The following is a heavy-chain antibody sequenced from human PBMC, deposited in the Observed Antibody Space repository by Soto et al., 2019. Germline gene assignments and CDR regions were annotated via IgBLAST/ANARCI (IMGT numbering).Heavy chain of an antibody. Sequence: GGSLRLSCAASGFTFSSSWMAWVRQAPGKGLEWVANINPDGSKKYYLDSVKGRFTISRDNAKNSLYLQMNSLRAEDTAVFYCGREKAYTLFDYWGKGTLVTVSS. CDR3: GREKAYTLFDY. J-gene: IGHJ4*02. CDR1: GFTFSSSW. D-gene: IGHD3-16*01. CDR2: INPDGSKK. V-gene: IGHV3-7*01.